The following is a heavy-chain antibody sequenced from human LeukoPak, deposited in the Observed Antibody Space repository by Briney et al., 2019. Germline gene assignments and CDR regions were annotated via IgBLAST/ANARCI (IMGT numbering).Heavy chain of an antibody. Sequence: SQTLSLTCAISGDSVSRNTAAWSWIRQSPSGGLEWLGRTYYRAKWNNDYAESMKSRITITPDTSKNQFSLQLSSVTPEDTAVYYCARIAQATIPSWGQGTLVTVSS. J-gene: IGHJ4*02. CDR3: ARIAQATIPS. V-gene: IGHV6-1*01. D-gene: IGHD5-12*01. CDR2: TYYRAKWNN. CDR1: GDSVSRNTAA.